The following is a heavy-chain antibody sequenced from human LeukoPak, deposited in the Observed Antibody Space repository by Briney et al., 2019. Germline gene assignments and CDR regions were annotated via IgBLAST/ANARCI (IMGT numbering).Heavy chain of an antibody. D-gene: IGHD6-19*01. Sequence: GASVKVSCKASGYTFTSYYMHWVRQAPGQGLEWMGIINPSGGSTSYAQKFQGRVTMTRDTSTSTVYMELSSLKSEDTAVYYCARERAVLGAFDIWGQGTMVTVSS. J-gene: IGHJ3*02. CDR2: INPSGGST. CDR1: GYTFTSYY. CDR3: ARERAVLGAFDI. V-gene: IGHV1-46*01.